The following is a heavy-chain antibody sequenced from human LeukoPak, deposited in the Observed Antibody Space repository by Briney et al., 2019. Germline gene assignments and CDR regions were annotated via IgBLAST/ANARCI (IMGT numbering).Heavy chain of an antibody. D-gene: IGHD3-10*01. CDR3: ARDRITMVRGVIPHNWFDP. CDR1: GYTFTGYY. J-gene: IGHJ5*02. CDR2: INPNSGGT. Sequence: SVKVSCKASGYTFTGYYMHWVRQAPGQGLEWMGWINPNSGGTNYAQKFQGRVTMTRDTSISTAYMELSRLRSDDTAVYYCARDRITMVRGVIPHNWFDPWGQGTLVTVSS. V-gene: IGHV1-2*02.